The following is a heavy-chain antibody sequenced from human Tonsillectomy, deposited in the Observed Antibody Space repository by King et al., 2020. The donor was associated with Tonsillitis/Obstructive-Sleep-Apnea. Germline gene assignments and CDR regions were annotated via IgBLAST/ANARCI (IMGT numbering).Heavy chain of an antibody. CDR3: VRQIYDFPSHYYDYYMDV. D-gene: IGHD3-3*01. V-gene: IGHV1-69*04. CDR1: GGTFSIYG. Sequence: QLVQSGAEVKKPGSSVKVSCKASGGTFSIYGISWVRQAPGQGLEWMGRIIPMFGIANYAQKFQGRVTITADKSTSTAYMELSSLRSEDTAVYYCVRQIYDFPSHYYDYYMDVWGKGTTVTVSS. CDR2: IIPMFGIA. J-gene: IGHJ6*03.